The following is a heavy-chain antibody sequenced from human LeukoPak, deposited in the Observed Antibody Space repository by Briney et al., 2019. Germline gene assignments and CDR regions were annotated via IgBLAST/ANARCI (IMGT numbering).Heavy chain of an antibody. CDR3: AKDYARGGCSLAHCNPIDS. Sequence: GGSLRLSCAASGFTFSTFAMTWVRQAPGKGLEWVSTFSPDGIHYADSVKGRFAISRDDSMSTLFLQMNSLRAEDTAIYYCAKDYARGGCSLAHCNPIDSWGQGTLVNVSS. CDR2: FSPDGI. CDR1: GFTFSTFA. V-gene: IGHV3-23*01. D-gene: IGHD2-15*01. J-gene: IGHJ4*02.